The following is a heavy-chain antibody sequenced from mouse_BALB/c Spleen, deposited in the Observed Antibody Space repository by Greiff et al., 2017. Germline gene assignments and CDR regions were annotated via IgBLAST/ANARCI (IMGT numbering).Heavy chain of an antibody. CDR1: GYTFTDYA. D-gene: IGHD1-1*01. Sequence: VKLQESGAELVRPGVSVKISCKGSGYTFTDYAMHWVKQSHAKSLEWIGVISTYYGDASYNQKFKGKATMTVDKSSSTAYMELARLTSEDSAIYYCARYYGSSYWYFDVWGAGTTVTVSS. CDR2: ISTYYGDA. J-gene: IGHJ1*01. CDR3: ARYYGSSYWYFDV. V-gene: IGHV1S137*01.